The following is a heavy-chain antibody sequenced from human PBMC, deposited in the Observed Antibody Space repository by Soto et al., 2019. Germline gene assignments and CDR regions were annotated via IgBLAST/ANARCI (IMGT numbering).Heavy chain of an antibody. V-gene: IGHV3-30-3*01. CDR1: GFTFSSYA. D-gene: IGHD3-3*01. CDR2: ISYDGSNK. CDR3: ARDCGTADSFGVVIGYFDY. J-gene: IGHJ4*02. Sequence: QVQLVESGGGVVQPGRSLRLSCAASGFTFSSYAMHWVRQAPGKGLEWVAVISYDGSNKYYADSVKGRFTISRDNSKNTLYLQMNSLRAEDTAVYYCARDCGTADSFGVVIGYFDYWGQGTLVTVSS.